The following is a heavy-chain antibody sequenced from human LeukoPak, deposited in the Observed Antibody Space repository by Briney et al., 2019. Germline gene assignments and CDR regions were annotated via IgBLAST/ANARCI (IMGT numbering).Heavy chain of an antibody. CDR1: GFTFSRYT. V-gene: IGHV3-48*04. CDR3: PRGSEWDLLGSCDR. J-gene: IGHJ5*02. CDR2: ISSSGSTK. Sequence: GGSLRLSCAASGFTFSRYTMNWVRQAPGKGLEWVSYISSSGSTKYYADSVKGRFTISRDNAKNSLYLQMNSLRAEDTAVYYCPRGSEWDLLGSCDRWGQGTLVTVSS. D-gene: IGHD1-26*01.